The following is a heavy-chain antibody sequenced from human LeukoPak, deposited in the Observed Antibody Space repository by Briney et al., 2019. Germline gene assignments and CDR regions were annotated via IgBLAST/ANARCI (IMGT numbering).Heavy chain of an antibody. J-gene: IGHJ4*02. V-gene: IGHV3-49*04. CDR1: GFSFGDYA. CDR2: IRSKAYGGTT. Sequence: GGSLRLSCTASGFSFGDYAMTWVRQAPGQGLEWIGFIRSKAYGGTTDYAASVKGRFTISRDDSKSIAYLQMNSLKTKDTAVYYCTRTIFGVVIDYWGQGTLVTVSS. CDR3: TRTIFGVVIDY. D-gene: IGHD3-3*01.